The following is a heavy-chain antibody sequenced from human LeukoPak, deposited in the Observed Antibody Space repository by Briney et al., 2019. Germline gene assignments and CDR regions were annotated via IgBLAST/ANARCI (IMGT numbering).Heavy chain of an antibody. CDR3: ARGIVLVPSATSYFDP. Sequence: SVKVSCKASGGTFGNYGIGWVRQAPGQGLDWMGGIIPIFGTANYAQKFQGRLTITTDQSTSTAYMELTSLTSEDTAVYYCARGIVLVPSATSYFDPWGQGTLVTVSS. J-gene: IGHJ5*02. V-gene: IGHV1-69*05. CDR2: IIPIFGTA. CDR1: GGTFGNYG. D-gene: IGHD2-2*01.